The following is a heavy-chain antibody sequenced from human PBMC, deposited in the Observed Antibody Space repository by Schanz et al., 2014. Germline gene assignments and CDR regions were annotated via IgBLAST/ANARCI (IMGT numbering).Heavy chain of an antibody. CDR1: GYTLSKLS. Sequence: QVQLVQSGAEVKKAGASVKVSCKVSGYTLSKLSIHWVRQAPGKGLEWMGGLDLEDGEIVYAEQLKGRVTMTEDTSTDTAYMELSSLRSQDTAVYYCARGGRSSTRLMDVWGQGTTVTVSS. V-gene: IGHV1-24*01. D-gene: IGHD2-2*01. CDR3: ARGGRSSTRLMDV. J-gene: IGHJ6*02. CDR2: LDLEDGEI.